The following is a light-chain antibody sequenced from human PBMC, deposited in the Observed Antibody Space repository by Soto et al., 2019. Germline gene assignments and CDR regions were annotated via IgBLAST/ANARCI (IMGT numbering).Light chain of an antibody. CDR2: EVT. J-gene: IGLJ2*01. Sequence: QSALTQPPSASGSPGQSVTISCTGTSSDVGGYNYVSWYQQHPGKAPELLIFEVTDRPSGVSNRFSGSKSGNTASLTISGLQAEDEADYYCSSYTNSSTLVVFGGGTKLTVL. CDR3: SSYTNSSTLVV. CDR1: SSDVGGYNY. V-gene: IGLV2-14*01.